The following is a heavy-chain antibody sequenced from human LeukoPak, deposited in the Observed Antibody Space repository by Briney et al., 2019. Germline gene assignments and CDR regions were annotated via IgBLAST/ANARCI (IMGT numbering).Heavy chain of an antibody. D-gene: IGHD6-19*01. CDR1: GFTFDDYA. Sequence: GRSLRLSCAASGFTFDDYAMHWVRQAPGKGLEWVSGISWNSGSIGYADSVKGRFTISRDNSKNTLYLQMNSLRAEDTAVYYCARAWKGTKAGYSSGWSFDYWGQGTLVTVSS. CDR3: ARAWKGTKAGYSSGWSFDY. J-gene: IGHJ4*02. CDR2: ISWNSGSI. V-gene: IGHV3-9*01.